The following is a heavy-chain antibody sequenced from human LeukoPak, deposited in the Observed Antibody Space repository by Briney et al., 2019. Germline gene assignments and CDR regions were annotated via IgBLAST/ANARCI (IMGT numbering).Heavy chain of an antibody. J-gene: IGHJ4*02. CDR3: AHGSMYQLDY. CDR1: GFTFSSHG. Sequence: GGSLRLSCAASGFTFSSHGMSWVRQAPGKGLEWVSGIIGGAGGTYYADSVKGRFTISRDNAKNTLYLQMNSLRAEDTAAYYCAHGSMYQLDYWGQGTLVTVSS. D-gene: IGHD2-2*01. V-gene: IGHV3-23*01. CDR2: IIGGAGGT.